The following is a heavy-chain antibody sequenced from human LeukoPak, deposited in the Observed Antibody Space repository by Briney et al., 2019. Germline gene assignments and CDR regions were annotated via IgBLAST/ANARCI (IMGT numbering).Heavy chain of an antibody. Sequence: GGSLRLSCAASGFTFSNAWMTWVRQAPGKGLEWVGRVQSKTDGGTTDYAASVKGRFTISRDDSKDTVYLQMNSLKIEDTAIYYCTTLGKIVWGQGTLVTVSS. V-gene: IGHV3-15*01. CDR3: TTLGKIV. J-gene: IGHJ4*02. CDR2: VQSKTDGGTT. CDR1: GFTFSNAW. D-gene: IGHD2-15*01.